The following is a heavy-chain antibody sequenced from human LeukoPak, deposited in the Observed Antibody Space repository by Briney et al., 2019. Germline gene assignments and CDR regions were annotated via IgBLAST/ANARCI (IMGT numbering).Heavy chain of an antibody. CDR1: GFTFSTYG. J-gene: IGHJ4*02. V-gene: IGHV3-33*01. Sequence: GGSLRLSCAASGFTFSTYGVHWVRQAQGKGLEWVALIWYDGSNENYADSVKGRFTISRDNSRNTLYLQMNSLRGEDTAVYYCARGGLTIAEATTSWYFDYWGQGTLVTVPS. CDR2: IWYDGSNE. D-gene: IGHD1-26*01. CDR3: ARGGLTIAEATTSWYFDY.